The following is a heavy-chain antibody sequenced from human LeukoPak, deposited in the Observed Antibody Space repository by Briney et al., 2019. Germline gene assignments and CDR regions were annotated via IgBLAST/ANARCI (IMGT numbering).Heavy chain of an antibody. D-gene: IGHD3-3*01. J-gene: IGHJ1*01. CDR3: ARVGITIFGVSIPGAEYFQH. CDR2: ISAYNGNT. Sequence: ASVKVSCKXSGYTLTSYGISWVQQAPGQGLEWMGRISAYNGNTNYAQKLQGRVTMTTDTSTSTAYMELRSLRSDDTAVYYCARVGITIFGVSIPGAEYFQHWGQGTLVTVSS. CDR1: GYTLTSYG. V-gene: IGHV1-18*01.